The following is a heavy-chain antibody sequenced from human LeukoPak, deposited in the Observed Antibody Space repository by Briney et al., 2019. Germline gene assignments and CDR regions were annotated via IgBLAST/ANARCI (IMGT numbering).Heavy chain of an antibody. Sequence: HPGGSLRLSCAASGFTFSSYWMSWVRQAPVKGLEWVANIKQDGSEKYYVDSVKGRFTISRDNAKNSLYLQMNSLRAEDTAVYYCARVYQLLFPYYFDYWGQGTLVTVSS. CDR3: ARVYQLLFPYYFDY. CDR2: IKQDGSEK. CDR1: GFTFSSYW. D-gene: IGHD2-2*01. V-gene: IGHV3-7*01. J-gene: IGHJ4*02.